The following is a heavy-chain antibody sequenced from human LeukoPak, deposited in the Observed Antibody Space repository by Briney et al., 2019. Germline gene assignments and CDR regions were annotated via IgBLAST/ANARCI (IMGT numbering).Heavy chain of an antibody. Sequence: GESLKISCKGSGYSFTSYWIGWVRQRPGKGLEWMVIIYPGDSDTRYSPSFQGQVTMSADKSISTAYLQWSSLKASDTAMYYCARQYCSTTNCPFDYWGQGTLVTVSS. D-gene: IGHD2-2*01. CDR2: IYPGDSDT. J-gene: IGHJ4*02. CDR1: GYSFTSYW. CDR3: ARQYCSTTNCPFDY. V-gene: IGHV5-51*01.